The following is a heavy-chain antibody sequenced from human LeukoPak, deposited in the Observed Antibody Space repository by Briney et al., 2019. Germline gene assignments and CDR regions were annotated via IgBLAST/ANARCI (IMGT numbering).Heavy chain of an antibody. V-gene: IGHV3-13*01. J-gene: IGHJ6*02. CDR3: ARGDMVRGVIPNYGMDV. CDR1: GFTFDDYA. Sequence: GRSLRLSCAVSGFTFDDYAMHWVPQAPGKGLEWVSAIGTAGVTYYPGSVKGRFTISRDNATNSLYLQMNSLRAGDTAVYYCARGDMVRGVIPNYGMDVWGQGPTVTVSS. D-gene: IGHD3-10*01. CDR2: IGTAGVT.